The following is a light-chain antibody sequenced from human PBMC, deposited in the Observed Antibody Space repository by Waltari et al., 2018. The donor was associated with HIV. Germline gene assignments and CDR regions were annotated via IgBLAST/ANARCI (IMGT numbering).Light chain of an antibody. Sequence: SVLTQPPSVSAAPGQKVPISCSGSTSNIGNNYVYWYQQLPGTAPKLLIYDNNKRPSGIPDRFSGSKSGTSATLGITGLQTGDEADYYCGTWDSSLSLVFGGGTKLTVL. CDR1: TSNIGNNY. J-gene: IGLJ2*01. CDR3: GTWDSSLSLV. CDR2: DNN. V-gene: IGLV1-51*01.